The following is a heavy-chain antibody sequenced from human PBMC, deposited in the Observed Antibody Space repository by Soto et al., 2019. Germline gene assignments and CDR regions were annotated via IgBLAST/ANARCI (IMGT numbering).Heavy chain of an antibody. V-gene: IGHV4-30-4*08. Sequence: PSETLSLTCTVSGGSISYEYYHWTWIRQSPGKGLEWIGYIHYSGSIIYNPSFKSRVTISVDTSKNQFSLQLSSVTAADTAVYFCAREDDGGDRDYYGLDGWGQGIMVTVAS. CDR1: GGSISYEYYH. D-gene: IGHD2-21*02. CDR3: AREDDGGDRDYYGLDG. CDR2: IHYSGSI. J-gene: IGHJ6*01.